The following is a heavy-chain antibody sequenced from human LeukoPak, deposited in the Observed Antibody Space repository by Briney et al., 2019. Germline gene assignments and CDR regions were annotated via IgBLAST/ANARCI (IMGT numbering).Heavy chain of an antibody. V-gene: IGHV3-7*01. J-gene: IGHJ4*02. CDR2: IKQDGSEK. Sequence: GGSLRLSCAASGFTFSSYWMSWVRQAPGKGLEWVANIKQDGSEKYYVDSVKGRFTISRDNAKNSLYLQMNSLRAEDTAVYYCARDRVVVVGVNDYWGQGTLVTVSS. CDR1: GFTFSSYW. D-gene: IGHD2-15*01. CDR3: ARDRVVVVGVNDY.